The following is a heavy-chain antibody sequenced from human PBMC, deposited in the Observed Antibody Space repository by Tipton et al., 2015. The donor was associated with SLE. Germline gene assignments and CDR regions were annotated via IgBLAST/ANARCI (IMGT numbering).Heavy chain of an antibody. J-gene: IGHJ3*02. V-gene: IGHV4-39*07. Sequence: TLSLTCTVSGGSISSSSYYWGWIRQPPGKGLEWIGSIYYSGSTYYNPSLKSRVTISVDTSKNQFSLKLSSVTAADTAVYYCARVIVVVVAATLGTVRLGAFDIWGQGTMVTVSS. CDR1: GGSISSSSYY. D-gene: IGHD2-15*01. CDR3: ARVIVVVVAATLGTVRLGAFDI. CDR2: IYYSGST.